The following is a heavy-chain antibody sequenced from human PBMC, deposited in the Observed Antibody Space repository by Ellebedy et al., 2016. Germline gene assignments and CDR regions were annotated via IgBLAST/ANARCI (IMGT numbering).Heavy chain of an antibody. CDR1: GGSFSGYY. CDR3: ARGRGYSGYALARRVGGSFDI. J-gene: IGHJ3*02. D-gene: IGHD5-12*01. CDR2: INHSGST. Sequence: SETLSLTCAVYGGSFSGYYWSWIRQPPGKGLEWIGEINHSGSTNYNPSLKSRVTISVDTSKNQFSLKLSSVTAADTAVYYCARGRGYSGYALARRVGGSFDIWGQGTMVTVSS. V-gene: IGHV4-34*01.